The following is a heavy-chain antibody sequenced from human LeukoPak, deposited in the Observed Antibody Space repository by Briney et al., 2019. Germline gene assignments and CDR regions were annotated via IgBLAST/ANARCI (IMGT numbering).Heavy chain of an antibody. CDR1: GFTFSTCA. V-gene: IGHV3-23*01. D-gene: IGHD1-7*01. CDR2: ISSGGGYT. CDR3: VKGFPSGSNSASYFDY. J-gene: IGHJ4*02. Sequence: PGGSLRLSCVASGFTFSTCAMSWVRQAPRKGLEWVSTISSGGGYTYYADSVKGQFTISRDNSKNTLYLQMNSLRAEDTAVYYCVKGFPSGSNSASYFDYWGQGTLVTVSS.